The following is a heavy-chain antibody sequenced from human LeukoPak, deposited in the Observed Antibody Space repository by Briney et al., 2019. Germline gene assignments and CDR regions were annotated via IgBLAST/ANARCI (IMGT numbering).Heavy chain of an antibody. Sequence: GGSLRLSCAASGFTFSSYAMSWVRPAPGKGLEWVSAISGSGGSTYYADSVKGRFTISRDNSKNTLYLQRNSVRAEHTAVYYCARVYYYDNSVYYFPFDYCGQGTLVTVSS. D-gene: IGHD3-22*01. CDR2: ISGSGGST. J-gene: IGHJ4*02. CDR3: ARVYYYDNSVYYFPFDY. V-gene: IGHV3-23*01. CDR1: GFTFSSYA.